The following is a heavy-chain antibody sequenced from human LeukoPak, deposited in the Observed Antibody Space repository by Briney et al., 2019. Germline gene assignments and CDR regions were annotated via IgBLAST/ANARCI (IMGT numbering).Heavy chain of an antibody. CDR1: GYTFTNYG. Sequence: ASVKVSCKASGYTFTNYGIKWVRQAPGQGLEWMGWISAYNANTNYAQKLQGRVTMTTDTSTRTAYMELRGLRSDDTAMYYCARSTPMAPFDYWGQGTLVTVSS. CDR2: ISAYNANT. D-gene: IGHD5-18*01. CDR3: ARSTPMAPFDY. V-gene: IGHV1-18*01. J-gene: IGHJ4*02.